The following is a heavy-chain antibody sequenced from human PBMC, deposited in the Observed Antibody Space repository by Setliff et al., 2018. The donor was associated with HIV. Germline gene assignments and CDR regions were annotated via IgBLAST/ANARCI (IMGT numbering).Heavy chain of an antibody. V-gene: IGHV1-18*01. CDR2: ISAYNGNT. Sequence: ASVKVSCKASGYTFTNYGINWVRQAPGQGLEWMGWISAYNGNTNHAQKLQGRVTMTTDTSTSTAHMELRSLRSDDTAVYYCARDPAFRRYYDILTGYSPSWFDPWGQGTLVTVSS. D-gene: IGHD3-9*01. CDR1: GYTFTNYG. J-gene: IGHJ5*02. CDR3: ARDPAFRRYYDILTGYSPSWFDP.